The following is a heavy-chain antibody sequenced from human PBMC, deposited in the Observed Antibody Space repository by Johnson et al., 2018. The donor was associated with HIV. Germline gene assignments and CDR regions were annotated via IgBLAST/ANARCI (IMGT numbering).Heavy chain of an antibody. CDR3: AKVAVFVEDDATGNAFDI. Sequence: EVQLVESGGGLVEPGGSLRLSCAASGFTFSSYWMNWVRQTPGKGLEWVSAISGSGGSTYYADSVKGRFTISRDNSKNTLYLQMNSLRAEDTAVYYCAKVAVFVEDDATGNAFDIWGQGTMVTVSS. J-gene: IGHJ3*02. CDR1: GFTFSSYW. CDR2: ISGSGGST. V-gene: IGHV3-23*04. D-gene: IGHD3-10*02.